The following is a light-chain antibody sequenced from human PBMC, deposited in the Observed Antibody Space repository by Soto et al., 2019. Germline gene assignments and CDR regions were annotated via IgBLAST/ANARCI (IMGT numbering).Light chain of an antibody. CDR1: QSISSY. CDR2: AAS. J-gene: IGKJ2*01. Sequence: DIQMTPSPSSLSASVGDRVTITCRASQSISSYLNWYQQKPGKAPKVLIYAASSLQSGVPSRFSGSGSGTYFTLTISSLQPEDFATYYFQQSDSTPHTLGQVTKLEIK. V-gene: IGKV1-39*01. CDR3: QQSDSTPHT.